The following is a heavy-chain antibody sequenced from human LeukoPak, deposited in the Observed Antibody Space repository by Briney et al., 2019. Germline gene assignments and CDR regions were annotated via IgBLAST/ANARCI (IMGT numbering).Heavy chain of an antibody. CDR3: ASDRSSWSPYCHY. CDR1: GFTLYDYS. J-gene: IGHJ4*02. V-gene: IGHV3-20*04. Sequence: GRSLRLSCAASGFTLYDYSMSGVRGTPGRGLGWGSGITLNGGSTSSADSLKGRFTFPRANAKNSLYLKMNRLRAQATPLYSCASDRSSWSPYCHYWGQGTLVTVSS. CDR2: ITLNGGST. D-gene: IGHD6-13*01.